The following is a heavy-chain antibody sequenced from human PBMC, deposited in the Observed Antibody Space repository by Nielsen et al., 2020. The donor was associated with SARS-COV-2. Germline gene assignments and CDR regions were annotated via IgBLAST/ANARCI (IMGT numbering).Heavy chain of an antibody. V-gene: IGHV4-59*01. J-gene: IGHJ5*02. CDR1: GGSISSYY. CDR2: IYYSGST. Sequence: SETLSLTCTVSGGSISSYYWSWIRQPPGKGLEWIGYIYYSGSTNYNPSLKSRVTISVDTSKNQFSLKLSSVTAADTAVYYCARGDIVDGNLFDPWGQVTLVTVSS. D-gene: IGHD2-15*01. CDR3: ARGDIVDGNLFDP.